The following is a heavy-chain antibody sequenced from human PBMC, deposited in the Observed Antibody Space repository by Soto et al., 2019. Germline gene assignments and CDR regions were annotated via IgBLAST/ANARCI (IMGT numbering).Heavy chain of an antibody. V-gene: IGHV4-59*01. CDR2: ISSSGTI. CDR3: ARDRKLVIPGNYYYYGMDV. D-gene: IGHD3-9*01. J-gene: IGHJ6*02. Sequence: SETLSLTCSVSGGSIRDYFWTWVRQPPGKVLEWIGYISSSGTINYNSSLKSRVTISLDTSRNHFSLKLSSVTTADTAVYFCARDRKLVIPGNYYYYGMDVWGQGTTVTVSS. CDR1: GGSIRDYF.